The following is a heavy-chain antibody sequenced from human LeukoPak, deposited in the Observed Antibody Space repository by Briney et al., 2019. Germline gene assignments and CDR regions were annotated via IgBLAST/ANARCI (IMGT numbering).Heavy chain of an antibody. Sequence: PSETLSLTCTVTGGSISRYYWSWIRRPPGKGLEWIAYVSYSGKTNYSPSLRSRVTISLDASKNQFSLRLTSVTAADTAVYYCARTIDSGSSDYWGRGALVTVSS. CDR1: GGSISRYY. V-gene: IGHV4-59*01. CDR2: VSYSGKT. D-gene: IGHD3-10*01. CDR3: ARTIDSGSSDY. J-gene: IGHJ4*02.